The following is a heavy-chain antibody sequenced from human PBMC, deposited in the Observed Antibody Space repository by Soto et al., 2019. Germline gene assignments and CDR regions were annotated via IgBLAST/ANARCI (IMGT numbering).Heavy chain of an antibody. CDR2: VSHDGRNT. V-gene: IGHV3-30*18. D-gene: IGHD6-19*01. CDR1: GFTFSDYA. J-gene: IGHJ4*02. CDR3: AKGGRQWLVTSDFNY. Sequence: VQLVESGGGVVQPGRSLRLSCAASGFTFSDYAMHWVRQAPGKGLEWVAVVSHDGRNTHYAASVKGRLTISRDSSKNTVSLEMTSLRAEDTGVYYCAKGGRQWLVTSDFNYWGQGALVTVSS.